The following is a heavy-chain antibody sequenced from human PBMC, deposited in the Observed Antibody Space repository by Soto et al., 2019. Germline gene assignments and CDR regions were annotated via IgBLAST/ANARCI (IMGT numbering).Heavy chain of an antibody. V-gene: IGHV3-7*01. J-gene: IGHJ4*02. Sequence: GGSLRLSCAASGFTFSSYWMSWVRQAPGKGLEWVANIKQDGSEKYYVDSVKGRFTISRDNAKNSLYLQMNSLRAEDTAVYYCARVIPATVTTYYFDYWGQGTLVTVSS. CDR2: IKQDGSEK. CDR3: ARVIPATVTTYYFDY. D-gene: IGHD4-17*01. CDR1: GFTFSSYW.